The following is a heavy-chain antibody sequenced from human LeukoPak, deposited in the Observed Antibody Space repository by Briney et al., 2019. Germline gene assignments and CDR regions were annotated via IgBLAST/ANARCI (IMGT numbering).Heavy chain of an antibody. D-gene: IGHD3-9*01. CDR1: GYTFTSYG. V-gene: IGHV1-18*01. Sequence: ASVKDSCKASGYTFTSYGISWVRQAPGQGWEGMGWISAYNGNTNYAQKFQGRFTMTTDTSTSTAYMELRSLRSDDTAVYYCARGPLAYDILTTPHFDYWGQGTLVTVSS. J-gene: IGHJ4*02. CDR3: ARGPLAYDILTTPHFDY. CDR2: ISAYNGNT.